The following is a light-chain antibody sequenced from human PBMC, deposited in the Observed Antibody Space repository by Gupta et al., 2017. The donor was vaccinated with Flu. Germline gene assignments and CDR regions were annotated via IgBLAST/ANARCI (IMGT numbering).Light chain of an antibody. Sequence: SPSTLSASVGDSVTITGRASQSISISLAWYQQKPGKAPKLLIYEASNLETGVTPRFSGSGSGTEFTLTISSLQPGDFATYYCQQYNEYWTFGQGTKVEIK. V-gene: IGKV1-5*03. CDR1: QSISIS. CDR2: EAS. J-gene: IGKJ1*01. CDR3: QQYNEYWT.